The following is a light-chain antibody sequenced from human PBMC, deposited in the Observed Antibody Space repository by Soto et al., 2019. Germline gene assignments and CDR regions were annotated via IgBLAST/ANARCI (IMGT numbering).Light chain of an antibody. Sequence: EADSIYCSSSQSVLHSNGYNYLDWYLQKPGQSPQLLIYLGSNRASGVPDRFSGSGSGTDFTLKISRVEAEDVGVYYCMQALQTPTCGKGQRRAIK. CDR2: LGS. CDR3: MQALQTPT. V-gene: IGKV2-28*01. CDR1: QSVLHSNGYNY. J-gene: IGKJ5*01.